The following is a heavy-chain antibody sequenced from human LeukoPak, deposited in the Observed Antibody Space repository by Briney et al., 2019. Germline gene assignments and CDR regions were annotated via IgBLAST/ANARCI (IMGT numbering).Heavy chain of an antibody. D-gene: IGHD5-12*01. CDR2: VYYSGGT. CDR1: GGSISSLSYY. CDR3: ARRPLGGYGYFDY. V-gene: IGHV4-39*01. Sequence: PSETLSLTCTVSGGSISSLSYYWGWIRQPPGKGLEWIGSVYYSGGTYYNPSLKSRVTISVDTSKNQFFLKVSSVTAADTAVFYCARRPLGGYGYFDYWGQGTLVTVSS. J-gene: IGHJ4*02.